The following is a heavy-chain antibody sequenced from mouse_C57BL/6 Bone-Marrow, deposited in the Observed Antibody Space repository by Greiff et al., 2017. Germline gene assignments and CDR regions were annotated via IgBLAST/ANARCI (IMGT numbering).Heavy chain of an antibody. J-gene: IGHJ3*01. CDR3: TTLSTMVTAY. V-gene: IGHV14-4*01. Sequence: EVQLQESGAELVRPGASVKLSCTASGFNIKDDYMHWVKQRPEQGLEWIGWIDPENGDTEYASKFQGKATITADTSSNTAYLQLSSLTSEDTAVYYCTTLSTMVTAYWGQGTLVTVSA. CDR2: IDPENGDT. D-gene: IGHD2-2*01. CDR1: GFNIKDDY.